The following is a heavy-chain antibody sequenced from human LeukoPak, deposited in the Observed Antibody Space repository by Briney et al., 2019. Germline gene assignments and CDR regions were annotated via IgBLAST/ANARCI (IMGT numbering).Heavy chain of an antibody. Sequence: GESLKISCQGSGYSFTSYWIAWVRQMPGKGLEWMGIIYPGDSDTRYSPSFQGQVAISADKSISTAYLQWSSLKASDTAMYYCARLTCSGGSCYLYGMDFWGQGTTVTVSS. CDR3: ARLTCSGGSCYLYGMDF. CDR2: IYPGDSDT. D-gene: IGHD2-15*01. J-gene: IGHJ6*02. CDR1: GYSFTSYW. V-gene: IGHV5-51*01.